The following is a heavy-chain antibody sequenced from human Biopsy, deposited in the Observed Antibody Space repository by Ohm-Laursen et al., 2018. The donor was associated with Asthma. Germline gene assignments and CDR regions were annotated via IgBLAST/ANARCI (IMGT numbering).Heavy chain of an antibody. Sequence: SLRLSCAASGFTFSHYNKNWVRQAPGKGLVWVSSITDTSRYIKYADSVMGRFTISRDNAKNSLYLQMNSLRAEDTAVYYCARDGPELPTELDYWGPGTLVTVSS. J-gene: IGHJ4*02. CDR2: ITDTSRYI. CDR3: ARDGPELPTELDY. V-gene: IGHV3-21*01. D-gene: IGHD1-14*01. CDR1: GFTFSHYN.